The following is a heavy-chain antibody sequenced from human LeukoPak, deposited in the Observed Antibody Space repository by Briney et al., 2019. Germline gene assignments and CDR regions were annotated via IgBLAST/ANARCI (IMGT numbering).Heavy chain of an antibody. CDR1: GFTFSSYG. D-gene: IGHD1-14*01. J-gene: IGHJ4*02. CDR3: ARDSGRYFDY. CDR2: IWYDGSNT. Sequence: PGRSLRLSCAASGFTFSSYGMHWVRQAPGQGLERVALIWYDGSNTYYADSVEGRFTISRVNSKNTLYLQMNSLRAEDAAVYYCARDSGRYFDYWGQGTLVTVSS. V-gene: IGHV3-33*01.